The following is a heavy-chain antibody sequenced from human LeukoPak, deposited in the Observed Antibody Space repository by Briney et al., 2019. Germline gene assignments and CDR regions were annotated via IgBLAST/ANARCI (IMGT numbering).Heavy chain of an antibody. D-gene: IGHD3-22*01. V-gene: IGHV3-23*01. CDR1: GLTLSNYG. J-gene: IGHJ4*02. CDR2: ISGSGGGT. Sequence: GGSLRLSCEVSGLTLSNYGMSWVRQAPGKGLEWVAGISGSGGGTNYSESVKGRFTISRDNSNNTLYLQMNSLRAEDTAVYFCAKRGVVIRVILVGFHKEAYYFDSWGQGALVSVSS. CDR3: AKRGVVIRVILVGFHKEAYYFDS.